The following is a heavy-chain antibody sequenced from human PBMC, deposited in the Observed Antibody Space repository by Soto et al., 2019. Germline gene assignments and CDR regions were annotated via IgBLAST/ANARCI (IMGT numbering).Heavy chain of an antibody. Sequence: EVQLVESGGGLVQPGGSLRLSCAASGFTFSSYGMNWVRQAPGKGLEWVSYISSSSSIIYYADSVKGRFTISRDNAKNSLCLQMNSLRGEDTAVYYSARQAERLAEIAWFDSWGQGTLVTVSP. J-gene: IGHJ5*01. CDR1: GFTFSSYG. V-gene: IGHV3-48*01. CDR3: ARQAERLAEIAWFDS. D-gene: IGHD3-16*01. CDR2: ISSSSSII.